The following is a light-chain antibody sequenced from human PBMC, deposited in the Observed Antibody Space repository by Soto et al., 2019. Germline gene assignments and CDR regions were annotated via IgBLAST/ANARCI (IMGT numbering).Light chain of an antibody. J-gene: IGKJ2*02. CDR2: KAS. CDR3: QHCKSICT. V-gene: IGKV1-5*03. Sequence: GDRVTITCRASQSINTLLAWYKQKPGSAPQLLIYKASTLENGVPSRFSGSGSGTEFTLTITGLQPDDFATYYCQHCKSICTFGQGTKLEIK. CDR1: QSINTL.